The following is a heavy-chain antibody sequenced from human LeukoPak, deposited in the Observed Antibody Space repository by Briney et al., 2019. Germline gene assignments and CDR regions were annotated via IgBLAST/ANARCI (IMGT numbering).Heavy chain of an antibody. CDR1: GFTFSSYA. CDR3: AKASDDFWSGYSHLDY. D-gene: IGHD3-3*01. CDR2: ISGSGGST. J-gene: IGHJ4*02. V-gene: IGHV3-23*01. Sequence: GGSLRLSCAASGFTFSSYAMSWVRQAPGKGLEWVSAISGSGGSTYYADSVKGRFTISRDNSKNTLYLQMNSLRAEDTAVYYCAKASDDFWSGYSHLDYWGQGTLVTVSS.